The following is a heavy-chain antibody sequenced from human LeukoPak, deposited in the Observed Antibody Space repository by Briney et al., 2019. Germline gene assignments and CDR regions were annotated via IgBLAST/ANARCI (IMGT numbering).Heavy chain of an antibody. D-gene: IGHD2-15*01. J-gene: IGHJ4*02. V-gene: IGHV1-2*02. CDR2: INPHTGGT. CDR1: GYTFTGYY. Sequence: ASVKVSCKASGYTFTGYYMHWVRQAPGQGLEWMGWINPHTGGTNYAQKFQGRVTMTRDTSISTAYMELSGLTSDDTAVYYCARPYCSGGSCHDCYDYWGQGTLVTVSS. CDR3: ARPYCSGGSCHDCYDY.